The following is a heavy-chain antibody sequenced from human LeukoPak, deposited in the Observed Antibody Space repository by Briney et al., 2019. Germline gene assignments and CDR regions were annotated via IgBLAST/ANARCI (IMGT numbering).Heavy chain of an antibody. CDR1: GFTFSSYA. J-gene: IGHJ4*02. V-gene: IGHV3-23*01. D-gene: IGHD3-16*01. CDR2: ITSSGGGT. Sequence: PGGSLRLSCAVSGFTFSSYAMTWVRQAPGKGLEWVSAITSSGGGTFYADSVKGRFTISRDNSKNTLYLQMNSLRAEDTAVYYCARDYLREGDYWGQGTLVNVSS. CDR3: ARDYLREGDY.